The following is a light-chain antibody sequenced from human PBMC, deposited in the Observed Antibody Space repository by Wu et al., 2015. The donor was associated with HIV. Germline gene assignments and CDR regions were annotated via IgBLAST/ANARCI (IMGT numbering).Light chain of an antibody. J-gene: IGKJ1*01. CDR2: DAS. Sequence: EIVLTQSPATLSLSPGERATLSCRASQSVRNYLAWFQQKPGQAPRLLIYDASNRATGIPARFSGSGSGTDFTLTISSLEPEDFALYYCQHRSNWPWTFGQGTKVEFK. CDR3: QHRSNWPWT. CDR1: QSVRNY. V-gene: IGKV3-11*01.